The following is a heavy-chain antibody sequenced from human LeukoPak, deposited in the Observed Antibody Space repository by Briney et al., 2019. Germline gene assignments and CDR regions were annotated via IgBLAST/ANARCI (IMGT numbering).Heavy chain of an antibody. V-gene: IGHV1-2*02. CDR3: ARAGYCSGGSCSDWFDS. CDR1: GYTFTGNY. CDR2: ISPSSGGI. D-gene: IGHD2-15*01. J-gene: IGHJ5*01. Sequence: ASVKVSCKASGYTFTGNYMHWVRQAPGQGLEWMGWISPSSGGINYAQKFQGRVTMTRDTSISTAYMELSRLRSDDTAVYYCARAGYCSGGSCSDWFDSWGQGTLVTVSS.